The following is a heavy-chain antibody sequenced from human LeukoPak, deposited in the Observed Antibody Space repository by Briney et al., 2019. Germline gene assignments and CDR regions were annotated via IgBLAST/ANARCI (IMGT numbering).Heavy chain of an antibody. CDR3: ARDFRLSLDY. D-gene: IGHD4/OR15-4a*01. CDR2: IYSGGST. CDR1: GFTVSSNY. V-gene: IGHV3-66*01. Sequence: GGSLRLSCAASGFTVSSNYMSWVRQAPGKGREWVSVIYSGGSTYYADSVKGRFTISRDNSKNTLYLQMNSLRAEDTAVYYCARDFRLSLDYWGQGTLVTVSS. J-gene: IGHJ4*02.